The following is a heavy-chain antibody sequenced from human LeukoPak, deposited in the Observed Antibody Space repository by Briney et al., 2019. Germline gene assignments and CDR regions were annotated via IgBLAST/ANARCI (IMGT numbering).Heavy chain of an antibody. J-gene: IGHJ4*02. D-gene: IGHD3-16*02. CDR2: ISSSSSYI. V-gene: IGHV3-21*01. CDR1: GFTFSSYS. Sequence: PGGSLRLSCAASGFTFSSYSMNWVRQAPGKGLEWVSSISSSSSYIYYADSVKGRFTISRDNAKNSLYLQMNSLRAEDTAVYYRATFGGVIAYVDYWGQGTLVTVSS. CDR3: ATFGGVIAYVDY.